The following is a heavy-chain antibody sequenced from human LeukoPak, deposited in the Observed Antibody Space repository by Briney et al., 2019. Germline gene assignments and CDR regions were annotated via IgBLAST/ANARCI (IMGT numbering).Heavy chain of an antibody. V-gene: IGHV3-30*02. J-gene: IGHJ6*02. CDR3: ARNMDYYYGMDV. CDR2: IRYDGSNK. Sequence: GGSLRLSCAASGFTFSSYGMHWVRQAPGKGLEWVAFIRYDGSNKYYADSVKGRFTISRDNAKNSLYLQMNSLRAEDTAVYCCARNMDYYYGMDVWGQGTTVTVSS. CDR1: GFTFSSYG. D-gene: IGHD2/OR15-2a*01.